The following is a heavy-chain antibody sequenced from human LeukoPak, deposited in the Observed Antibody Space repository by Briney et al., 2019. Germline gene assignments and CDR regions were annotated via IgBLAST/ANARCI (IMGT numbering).Heavy chain of an antibody. J-gene: IGHJ4*02. V-gene: IGHV1-46*03. CDR1: GYTFTSYY. CDR3: ARLEARTRATVNFDY. CDR2: INPSGGST. D-gene: IGHD1-26*01. Sequence: ASVKVSCKASGYTFTSYYMHWVRQAPGQGLEWMGIINPSGGSTSCAQKFQGRVTMTRDTSASTVYMELSSLRSEDTAVYYCARLEARTRATVNFDYWGQGTLVTVSS.